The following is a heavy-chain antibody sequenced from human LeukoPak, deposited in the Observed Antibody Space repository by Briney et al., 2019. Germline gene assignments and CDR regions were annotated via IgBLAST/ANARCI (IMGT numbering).Heavy chain of an antibody. V-gene: IGHV3-11*01. CDR3: ARDRDCGTTTCPVDY. D-gene: IGHD2-2*01. J-gene: IGHJ4*02. CDR2: ITNSGSTI. Sequence: PGGSLRLSCAASGFSFSDYYMSWVRQAPGKGLEWISYITNSGSTIYYAESVKGRFTISRDDAKNSLYLQMNNLRAEDTAVYYCARDRDCGTTTCPVDYWGQGTLVTVSS. CDR1: GFSFSDYY.